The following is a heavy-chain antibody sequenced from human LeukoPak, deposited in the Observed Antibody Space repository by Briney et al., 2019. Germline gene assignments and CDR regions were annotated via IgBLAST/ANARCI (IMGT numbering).Heavy chain of an antibody. Sequence: ASVKVSCKASGYTFTGYYMHWVRQAPGQGLEWIGWINPNSGGTNYAQKFQGKGTMTRDTSISTAYMELSRLRTDDTAIYYCAKDRPNYYDSSGHYYRRDSDYWGQGTLVTVSS. CDR2: INPNSGGT. CDR1: GYTFTGYY. J-gene: IGHJ4*02. V-gene: IGHV1-2*02. CDR3: AKDRPNYYDSSGHYYRRDSDY. D-gene: IGHD3-22*01.